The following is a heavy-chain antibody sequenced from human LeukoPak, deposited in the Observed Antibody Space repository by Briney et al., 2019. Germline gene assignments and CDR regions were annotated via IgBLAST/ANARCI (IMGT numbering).Heavy chain of an antibody. CDR1: GGSISDYY. J-gene: IGHJ6*02. CDR2: VYHIGST. D-gene: IGHD3-10*01. V-gene: IGHV4-59*01. CDR3: ARELWKPPYFYYGMDV. Sequence: PSETLSLTCTISGGSISDYYWAWIRQPPGKGLEWIGYVYHIGSTNYSPSLKSRVTISLDTSKNQFSLRLRSVTVADTAIYYCARELWKPPYFYYGMDVWGRGTTVTVSS.